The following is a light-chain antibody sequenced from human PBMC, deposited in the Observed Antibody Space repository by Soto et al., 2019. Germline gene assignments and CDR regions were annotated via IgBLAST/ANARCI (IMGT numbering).Light chain of an antibody. CDR2: YIS. J-gene: IGKJ5*01. Sequence: EIVMTQSPATLSLSPGETSSLAYRAGQSAGNFLAWYQQTPGQAPRLLIYYISTRATGIPARFSGSGSGTEFTLTINSLQSEDSAVYYCQQHNQWPITFGQGTRLEI. CDR3: QQHNQWPIT. CDR1: QSAGNF. V-gene: IGKV3D-15*01.